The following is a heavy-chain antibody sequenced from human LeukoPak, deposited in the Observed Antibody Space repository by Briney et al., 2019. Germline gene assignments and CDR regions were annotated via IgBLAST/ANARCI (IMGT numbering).Heavy chain of an antibody. D-gene: IGHD3-16*01. J-gene: IGHJ4*02. CDR1: GFTFSSYW. V-gene: IGHV3-74*01. Sequence: GGSLRLSCAASGFTFSSYWMHWVRQAPGKGLVWVSRINTDGSSTYYADSVKGRFTISRDNAKNTLYLQMNSLRAEDTVVYYCVRGARGMYYFDYWGQGTLATVSS. CDR2: INTDGSST. CDR3: VRGARGMYYFDY.